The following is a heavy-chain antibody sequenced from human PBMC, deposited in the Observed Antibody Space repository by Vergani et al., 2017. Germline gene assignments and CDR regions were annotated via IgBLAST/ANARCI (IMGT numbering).Heavy chain of an antibody. CDR3: ARDQVPAAIRLNVGNYMDV. Sequence: EVQLVESGGGLVQSGGSLRLSCTASGFIFSTYAMSWVRQAPGKGLEWVSGISASGAPTYYADSVKGRVTISRDNSKNTLYLQMNSLRVEDRGVYYCARDQVPAAIRLNVGNYMDVWGKGTTVIVSS. V-gene: IGHV3-23*04. J-gene: IGHJ6*03. CDR1: GFIFSTYA. CDR2: ISASGAPT. D-gene: IGHD2-2*02.